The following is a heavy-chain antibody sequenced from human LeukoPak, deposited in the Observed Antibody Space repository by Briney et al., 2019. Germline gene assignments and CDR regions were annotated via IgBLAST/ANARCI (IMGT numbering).Heavy chain of an antibody. V-gene: IGHV3-23*01. CDR2: ISGSGGST. Sequence: PGGSLRLSCAASGFTFSRYAMSWVRQAPGKGLEWVSAISGSGGSTYYADSVKGRFTISRDNSKNTLYLQMNSLRAEDTAVYYCARVLGGYFDWLLWDYWGQGTLVTVSS. J-gene: IGHJ4*02. CDR1: GFTFSRYA. D-gene: IGHD3-9*01. CDR3: ARVLGGYFDWLLWDY.